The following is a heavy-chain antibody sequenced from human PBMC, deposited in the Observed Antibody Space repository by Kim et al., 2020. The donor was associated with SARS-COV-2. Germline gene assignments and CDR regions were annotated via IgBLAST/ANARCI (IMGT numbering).Heavy chain of an antibody. CDR2: TYYKSKWYN. Sequence: SQTLSRTCAISGDSVSSNSASWNWIRQSPSRGLEWLGRTYYKSKWYNDYAVSVKSRITINPDTSKNQFSLQLNSVTPEDTAVYYCARDLSRRRNYYDSSERDFFDYWGQGTLVTVSS. V-gene: IGHV6-1*01. CDR1: GDSVSSNSAS. J-gene: IGHJ4*02. CDR3: ARDLSRRRNYYDSSERDFFDY. D-gene: IGHD3-22*01.